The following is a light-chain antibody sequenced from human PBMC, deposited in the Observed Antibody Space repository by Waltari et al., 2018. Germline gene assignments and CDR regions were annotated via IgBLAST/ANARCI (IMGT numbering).Light chain of an antibody. CDR3: ATWEDSLNGWV. V-gene: IGLV1-44*01. J-gene: IGLJ3*02. CDR2: TNN. Sequence: QSVVIQSPSASGTPGQRVTISCSGSSYNIGGNDVYWYQHFPGTAPKLLIYTNNQLPSGVPDRFSGSKSVTSASLVISGLQSEDEADYYCATWEDSLNGWVFGGGTKLTVL. CDR1: SYNIGGND.